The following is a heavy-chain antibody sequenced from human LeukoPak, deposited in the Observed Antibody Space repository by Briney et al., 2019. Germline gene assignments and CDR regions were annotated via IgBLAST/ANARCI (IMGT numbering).Heavy chain of an antibody. CDR1: GFTFSSYS. V-gene: IGHV3-48*01. CDR2: ISSSSSTI. D-gene: IGHD6-13*01. Sequence: PGGSLRLSCAASGFTFSSYSMNWVRQAPGKGLEWVSYISSSSSTIYYADSVKGRFTISRDNAKNSLYLQMNSLRAEDTAVYYCVAAAESSTFDYWGQGTLVTVSS. CDR3: VAAAESSTFDY. J-gene: IGHJ4*02.